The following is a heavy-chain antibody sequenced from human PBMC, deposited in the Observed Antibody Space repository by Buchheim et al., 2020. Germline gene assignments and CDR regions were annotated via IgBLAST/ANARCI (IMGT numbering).Heavy chain of an antibody. V-gene: IGHV3-23*04. D-gene: IGHD5-18*01. CDR1: GFSFSSYS. Sequence: EVQLVESGGTLVQPGGSLRLSCAGSGFSFSSYSMSWVRQAPGKGLEWVSLIRGSRSSTYYADSVKGRFTISRDNSKNTLYLQMNSLRAEDTAVYYCAKDQEADTAMVIAPIDYWGQGTL. CDR3: AKDQEADTAMVIAPIDY. CDR2: IRGSRSST. J-gene: IGHJ4*02.